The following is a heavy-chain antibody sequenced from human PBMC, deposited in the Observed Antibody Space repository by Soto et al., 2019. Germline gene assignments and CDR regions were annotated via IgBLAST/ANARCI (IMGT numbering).Heavy chain of an antibody. CDR1: GFTFSNAW. CDR3: TTVRRRYCTNGVCYPPVVVYGMDV. CDR2: IKSKTDGGTT. Sequence: GGSLRLSCAASGFTFSNAWMNWVRQAPGKGLEWVGRIKSKTDGGTTDYAAPVKGRFTISRDDSKNTLYLQMNSLKTEDTAVYYCTTVRRRYCTNGVCYPPVVVYGMDVWGQGTTVTVSS. D-gene: IGHD2-8*01. V-gene: IGHV3-15*07. J-gene: IGHJ6*02.